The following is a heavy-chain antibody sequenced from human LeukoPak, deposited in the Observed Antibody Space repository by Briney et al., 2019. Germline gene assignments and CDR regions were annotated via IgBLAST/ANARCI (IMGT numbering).Heavy chain of an antibody. D-gene: IGHD3-16*01. CDR1: GGSLSGYY. CDR3: TRGAGWLIDY. Sequence: SETLSLTCAVYGGSLSGYYWTWIRQSPGMGLEWIGQINHSGSTNYNPSLKSRVTISADTSKNQFSLKLNSLTTADTAVYYCTRGAGWLIDYWGQGILVTVSS. CDR2: INHSGST. J-gene: IGHJ4*02. V-gene: IGHV4-34*01.